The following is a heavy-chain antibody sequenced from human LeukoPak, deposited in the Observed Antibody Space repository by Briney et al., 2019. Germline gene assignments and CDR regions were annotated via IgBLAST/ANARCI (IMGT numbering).Heavy chain of an antibody. CDR2: INHSGST. CDR1: GGSFSGYY. V-gene: IGHV4-34*01. CDR3: AREPNVGDY. J-gene: IGHJ4*02. Sequence: SETLSLTCAVYGGSFSGYYWSWIRQPPGKGLEWIGEINHSGSTNYNPSLKSRVTISVDTSKNQFSLKLSSVTAADTAVYYCAREPNVGDYWGQGTLVTVSS. D-gene: IGHD3-16*01.